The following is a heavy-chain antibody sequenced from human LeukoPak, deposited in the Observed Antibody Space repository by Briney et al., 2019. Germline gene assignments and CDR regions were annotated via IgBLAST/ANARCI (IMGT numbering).Heavy chain of an antibody. V-gene: IGHV3-21*01. J-gene: IGHJ4*02. CDR3: ATDHSSSLTLKYYFDY. CDR2: ISSSSSYI. Sequence: PGGSLRLSCAASGFTFSSYSMNWVRQAPGKGLEWVSSISSSSSYINYADSVKGRFTISRDNAKNSLYLQMNSLRAEDTAVYYCATDHSSSLTLKYYFDYWGQGTLVTVSS. CDR1: GFTFSSYS. D-gene: IGHD6-13*01.